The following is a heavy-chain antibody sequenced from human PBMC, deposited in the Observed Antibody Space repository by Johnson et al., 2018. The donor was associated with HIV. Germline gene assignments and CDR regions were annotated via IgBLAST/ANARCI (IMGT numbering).Heavy chain of an antibody. CDR3: AKVDPAEYWDRGSYDGHDAFDI. CDR2: IKQDGSEK. J-gene: IGHJ3*02. D-gene: IGHD1-26*01. V-gene: IGHV3-7*01. Sequence: VQLVESGGGLVQPGGSLRLSCAASGFTFNNYWMSWVRQAPGKGLEWVANIKQDGSEKYYVDSVKGRFTISRDNAKNSLYLQMNSLRAEDTAVYYCAKVDPAEYWDRGSYDGHDAFDIWGQGTMVTVSS. CDR1: GFTFNNYW.